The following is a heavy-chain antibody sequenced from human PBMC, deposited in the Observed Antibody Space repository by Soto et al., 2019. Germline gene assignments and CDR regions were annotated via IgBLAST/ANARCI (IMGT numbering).Heavy chain of an antibody. Sequence: SETLSVTCAVSGVSFDGLLWTWIRQSPGKGLEWIGEISRAGGSNYNPSLNGRVTISLDTSKVQFSLRLRSVTAADTAVYYCARALLGFGAVDYWRQGTPVTVSS. J-gene: IGHJ4*02. CDR1: GVSFDGLL. CDR2: ISRAGGS. D-gene: IGHD3-16*01. V-gene: IGHV4-34*01. CDR3: ARALLGFGAVDY.